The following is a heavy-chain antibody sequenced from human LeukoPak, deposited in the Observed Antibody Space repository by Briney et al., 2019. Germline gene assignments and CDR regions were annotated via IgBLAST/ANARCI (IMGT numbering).Heavy chain of an antibody. CDR3: ARELLNRGTTGTGHFDY. CDR2: IYTSGST. D-gene: IGHD1-1*01. J-gene: IGHJ4*02. V-gene: IGHV4-61*02. CDR1: GGSISSGSYY. Sequence: SETLSLTCTVSGGSISSGSYYWSWIRQPAWKGLECIGRIYTSGSTNYNPSLKSRVTISVDTSKNQFSLKLSSVTAADTAVYYCARELLNRGTTGTGHFDYWGQGTLVTVSS.